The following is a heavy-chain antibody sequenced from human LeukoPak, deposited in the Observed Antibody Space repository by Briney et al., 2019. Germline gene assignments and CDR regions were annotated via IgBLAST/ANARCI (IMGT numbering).Heavy chain of an antibody. CDR2: IKQDGSEK. CDR1: GFTFGDYA. D-gene: IGHD3-10*01. V-gene: IGHV3-7*01. J-gene: IGHJ5*02. CDR3: ARGAVLLWFGELVGWFDP. Sequence: GGSLRLSCTASGFTFGDYAMSWFRLAPGKGLEWAANIKQDGSEKYYVDSVKGRFTISRDNAKNSLYLQMNSLRAEDTAVYYCARGAVLLWFGELVGWFDPWGQGTLVTVSS.